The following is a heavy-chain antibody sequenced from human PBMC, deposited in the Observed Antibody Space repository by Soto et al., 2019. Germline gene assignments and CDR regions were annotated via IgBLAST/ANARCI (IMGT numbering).Heavy chain of an antibody. CDR2: ISAYNGNT. J-gene: IGHJ3*02. D-gene: IGHD3-9*01. CDR1: GYTFTGYY. V-gene: IGHV1-18*04. Sequence: ASVKVSCKASGYTFTGYYMRWVRQAPGQGLEWMGWISAYNGNTNYAQKLQGRVTMTTDTSTSTAYMELRSLRSDDTAVYYCARNPHVLRYFDPELPFDIWGQGTMVTVSS. CDR3: ARNPHVLRYFDPELPFDI.